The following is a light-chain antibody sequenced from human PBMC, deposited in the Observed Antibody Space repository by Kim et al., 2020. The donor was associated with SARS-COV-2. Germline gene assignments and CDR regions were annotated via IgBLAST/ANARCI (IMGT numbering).Light chain of an antibody. CDR2: GAS. V-gene: IGKV3-20*01. CDR1: QSVSSNY. Sequence: SPGERATLSCRASQSVSSNYLAWSQQNPGQAPRLLIYGASSRATGIPDRFSGSGSGTDFTLTITRLEPEDFAVYYCQQYSSSPATFGQGTKVDIK. CDR3: QQYSSSPAT. J-gene: IGKJ1*01.